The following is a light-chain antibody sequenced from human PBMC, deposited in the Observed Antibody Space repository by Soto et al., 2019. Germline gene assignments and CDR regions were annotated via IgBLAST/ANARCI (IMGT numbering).Light chain of an antibody. CDR3: QSYDSRLSDSVV. V-gene: IGLV1-40*01. J-gene: IGLJ2*01. CDR1: SSNIGAGYD. CDR2: GNN. Sequence: QSVLTQPPSVSGALGQRVSISCIGSSSNIGAGYDVHWYRQLPGRAPKLLIYGNNKRPSGVPDRFSVSKTGPSVSLAITGLQAEDEADYYCQSYDSRLSDSVVFGGGTQLTVL.